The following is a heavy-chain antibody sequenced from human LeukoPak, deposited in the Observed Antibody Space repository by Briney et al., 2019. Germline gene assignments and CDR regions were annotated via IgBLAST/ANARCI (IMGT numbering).Heavy chain of an antibody. CDR3: ARQRSIVVIATFDY. D-gene: IGHD3-22*01. J-gene: IGHJ4*02. CDR2: IYTSGST. V-gene: IGHV4-4*07. CDR1: GGSISSYY. Sequence: SETLSLTCTVSGGSISSYYWSWIRQPAGKGLEWIGRIYTSGSTNYNPSLKSRVTMSVDTSKNQFSLKLSSVTAADTAVYYCARQRSIVVIATFDYWGQGTLVTVSS.